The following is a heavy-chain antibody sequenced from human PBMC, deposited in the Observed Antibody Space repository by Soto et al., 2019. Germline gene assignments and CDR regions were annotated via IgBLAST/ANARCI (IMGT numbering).Heavy chain of an antibody. CDR2: INPNSGGT. D-gene: IGHD3-3*01. V-gene: IGHV1-2*02. CDR1: GYTFTGYY. J-gene: IGHJ6*02. CDR3: ARDPYDFWSGYSMDV. Sequence: ASVKVSCKASGYTFTGYYMHWVRQAPGQGLEWMGWINPNSGGTSYAQKFQGRVTMTRDTSISTAYMELSRLRSDDTAVYYCARDPYDFWSGYSMDVWGQGTTVTVSS.